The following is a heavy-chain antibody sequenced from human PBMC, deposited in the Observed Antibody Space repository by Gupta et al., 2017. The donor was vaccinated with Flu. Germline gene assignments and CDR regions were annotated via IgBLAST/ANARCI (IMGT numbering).Heavy chain of an antibody. D-gene: IGHD4-17*01. CDR1: GFPFITSH. V-gene: IGHV3-74*03. CDR2: INPDGSST. Sequence: EMPLVESGGGLVQPGGYLSLSCAASGFPFITSHLQRVRHAPGKGLVWVSRINPDGSSTTYAESVKGRFTISRDNAKNTLHLQMNSLGDDDTAVYYCATVTSGCWGQGTLVTVSS. CDR3: ATVTSGC. J-gene: IGHJ4*02.